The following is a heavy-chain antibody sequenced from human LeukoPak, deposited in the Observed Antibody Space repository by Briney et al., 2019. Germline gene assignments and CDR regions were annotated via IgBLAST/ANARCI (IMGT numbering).Heavy chain of an antibody. CDR3: ARRGYYCSSTSCSVFDY. D-gene: IGHD2-2*01. V-gene: IGHV4-39*01. CDR1: GVSISSSSYY. J-gene: IGHJ4*02. CDR2: IYYSGST. Sequence: SETLSLTCTVSGVSISSSSYYWGWIRQPPGKGLEWIGSIYYSGSTYYNPSLKSRVTISVDTSKNQFSLKLSSVTAADTAVYYCARRGYYCSSTSCSVFDYWGQGTLVTVSS.